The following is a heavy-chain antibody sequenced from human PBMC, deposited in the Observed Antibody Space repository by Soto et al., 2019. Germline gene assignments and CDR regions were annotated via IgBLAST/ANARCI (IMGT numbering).Heavy chain of an antibody. CDR3: ARGEWELLSPTDKYYFDY. CDR1: GGSISSSSYY. Sequence: SETLSLTCTVSGGSISSSSYYWGWIRQPPGKGLEWIGSIYYSGSTYYNPSLKSRVTISVDTSKNQFSLKLSSVTAADTAVYYCARGEWELLSPTDKYYFDYWGQGTLVTVSS. CDR2: IYYSGST. V-gene: IGHV4-39*01. J-gene: IGHJ4*02. D-gene: IGHD1-26*01.